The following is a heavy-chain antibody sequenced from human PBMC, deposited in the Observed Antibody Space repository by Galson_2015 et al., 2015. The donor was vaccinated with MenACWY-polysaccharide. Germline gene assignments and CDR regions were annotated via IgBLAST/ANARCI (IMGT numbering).Heavy chain of an antibody. D-gene: IGHD4-11*01. CDR1: GYTFTGYY. CDR3: ATSGDTVTSGALVDY. CDR2: INPNSGGT. V-gene: IGHV1-2*02. J-gene: IGHJ4*02. Sequence: SVKVSCKASGYTFTGYYMHWVRQAPGQGLEWMGWINPNSGGTNYAQEFQGRVTMTRDTSISTAYMELSRLRSDDTAVYYCATSGDTVTSGALVDYWGQGTLVTVSS.